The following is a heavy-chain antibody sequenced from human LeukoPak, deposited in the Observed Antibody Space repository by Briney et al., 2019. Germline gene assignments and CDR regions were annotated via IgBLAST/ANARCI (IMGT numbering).Heavy chain of an antibody. CDR2: INQVGSQK. J-gene: IGHJ4*02. V-gene: IGHV3-7*05. Sequence: GESLKISCAASGFSSSSHWMSWVRQAPGKGLEWVANINQVGSQKYYVDSVKGRFSISRDNAKNSLYLQMNSLRAEDTAVYYCARSNREFASGTGDYWGQGTLVTVSS. CDR3: ARSNREFASGTGDY. CDR1: GFSSSSHW. D-gene: IGHD1-14*01.